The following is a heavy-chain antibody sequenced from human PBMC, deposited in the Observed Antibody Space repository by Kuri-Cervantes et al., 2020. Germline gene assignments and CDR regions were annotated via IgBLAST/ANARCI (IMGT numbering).Heavy chain of an antibody. J-gene: IGHJ4*02. V-gene: IGHV3-30*18. Sequence: LSLTCAASGFTFSSYGMHWVRQAPGKGLEWVAVISYDGSNKYYADSVKGRFTISRDNSKNTLYLQMNSLRAEDTAVYYCANRRMGGTLDYWGQGTLVTVSS. D-gene: IGHD3-16*01. CDR1: GFTFSSYG. CDR2: ISYDGSNK. CDR3: ANRRMGGTLDY.